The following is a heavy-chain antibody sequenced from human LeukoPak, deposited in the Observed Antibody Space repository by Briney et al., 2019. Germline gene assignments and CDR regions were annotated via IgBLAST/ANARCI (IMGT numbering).Heavy chain of an antibody. J-gene: IGHJ4*02. V-gene: IGHV3-74*01. CDR1: GFTFSNYW. CDR3: ASASSHRIAAGGDY. Sequence: GGSLRLSCAASGFTFSNYWLHWVRQAPGKGLVWVSRINSDGSSRNYADSVKGRFTISRDNAKNTLYLQMNSLRAEDTAVYYCASASSHRIAAGGDYWGQGTLVTVSS. D-gene: IGHD6-13*01. CDR2: INSDGSSR.